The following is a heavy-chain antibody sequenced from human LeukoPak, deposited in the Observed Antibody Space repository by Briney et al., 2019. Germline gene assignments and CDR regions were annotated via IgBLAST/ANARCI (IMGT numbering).Heavy chain of an antibody. CDR3: ASFTYYDFWSGYVAPIDY. CDR2: INHSGST. Sequence: SETLSLTCAVYGGSFSGYYWSWIRQPPGKGLEWIGEINHSGSTNYNPSLKSRVTISVDTSKNQFSLKLSSVTAADTAVYYCASFTYYDFWSGYVAPIDYWGQGTLVTVSS. J-gene: IGHJ4*02. V-gene: IGHV4-34*01. D-gene: IGHD3-3*01. CDR1: GGSFSGYY.